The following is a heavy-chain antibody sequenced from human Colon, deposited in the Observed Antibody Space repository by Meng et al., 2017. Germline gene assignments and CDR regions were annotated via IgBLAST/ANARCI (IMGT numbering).Heavy chain of an antibody. CDR2: ISAYNGNT. V-gene: IGHV1-18*01. J-gene: IGHJ6*02. CDR3: ARVGPTAFHYAMDV. CDR1: GYTFTNYG. D-gene: IGHD1-26*01. Sequence: ASVKVSCKASGYTFTNYGITWVRLAPGQGLEWMGWISAYNGNTDYAQKLQARVTMTTDTSTSTAYMELRSLRSDDTAVYYCARVGPTAFHYAMDVWGQGTTVTV.